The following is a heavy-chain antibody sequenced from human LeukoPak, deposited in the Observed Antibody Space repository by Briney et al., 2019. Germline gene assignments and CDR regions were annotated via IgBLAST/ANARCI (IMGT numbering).Heavy chain of an antibody. Sequence: SETLSLTCSISGVSISSSSYYWSWIRQPPGKGLEWIGTLYFYDGTTHYNPSLESRVTMSGDTTKNQFSLRLDSVTAADTAVYYCAGEVMAYAFDIWGQGTTVAVSS. J-gene: IGHJ3*02. CDR1: GVSISSSSYY. D-gene: IGHD2-21*01. V-gene: IGHV4-39*01. CDR3: AGEVMAYAFDI. CDR2: LYFYDGTT.